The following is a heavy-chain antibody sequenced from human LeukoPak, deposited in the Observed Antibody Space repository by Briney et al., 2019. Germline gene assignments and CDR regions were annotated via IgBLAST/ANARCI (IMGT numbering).Heavy chain of an antibody. CDR1: GGTFSSYA. CDR2: INPIFGTA. V-gene: IGHV1-69*06. D-gene: IGHD6-13*01. Sequence: SSVTVSCKASGGTFSSYAISWVRQAPAQGLEWMGGINPIFGTANYPQKFQGRVTITSDKSTSTAYMELSSLRSEDAAVYYCSRAVGSRWEHTNYWGQGTLVTVSS. CDR3: SRAVGSRWEHTNY. J-gene: IGHJ4*02.